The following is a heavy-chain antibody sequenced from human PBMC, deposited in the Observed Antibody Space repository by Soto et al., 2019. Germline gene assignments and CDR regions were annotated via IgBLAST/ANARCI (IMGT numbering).Heavy chain of an antibody. CDR1: GFTFSSYG. CDR3: ARVPGP. J-gene: IGHJ5*02. D-gene: IGHD3-10*01. V-gene: IGHV3-30*03. CDR2: ISYDGSNK. Sequence: HPGGSLRLSCAASGFTFSSYGMHWVRQAPGKGLEWVAVISYDGSNKYYADSVKSRVTISVDRSKNQFSLKLSSVTAADTAVYYCARVPGPWGQGTLVTVSS.